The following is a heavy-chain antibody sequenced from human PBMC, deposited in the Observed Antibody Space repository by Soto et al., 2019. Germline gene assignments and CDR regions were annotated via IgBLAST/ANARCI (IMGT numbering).Heavy chain of an antibody. J-gene: IGHJ6*02. Sequence: PGGSLRLSCAASGFTFSSYAMSWVRQAPGKGLEWASAISGSGGSTYYADSVKGRFTISRDNSKNTLYLQMNSLRAEDTAVYYCAKDPQWELLTPTSGMDVWGQGTTVTVSS. CDR2: ISGSGGST. D-gene: IGHD1-26*01. CDR3: AKDPQWELLTPTSGMDV. CDR1: GFTFSSYA. V-gene: IGHV3-23*01.